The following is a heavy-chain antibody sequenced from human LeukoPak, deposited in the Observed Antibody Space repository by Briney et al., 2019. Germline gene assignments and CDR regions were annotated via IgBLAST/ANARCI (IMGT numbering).Heavy chain of an antibody. CDR2: IYYSGST. CDR1: GGSISSSSYY. CDR3: AGPGFDY. V-gene: IGHV4-39*01. Sequence: SETLSLTCAVSGGSISSSSYYWDWIRQPPGKGLEWIGSIYYSGSTYYNPSLKSRVTISVDTSKNQFSLKLSSVTTADTAVYYCAGPGFDYWGQGTLVTVSS. J-gene: IGHJ4*02. D-gene: IGHD7-27*01.